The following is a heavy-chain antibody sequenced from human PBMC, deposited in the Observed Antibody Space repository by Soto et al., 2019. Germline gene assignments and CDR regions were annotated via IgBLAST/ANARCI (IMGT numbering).Heavy chain of an antibody. Sequence: SETLSLTCTVSGEYISSGYHWAWTRQPPGKGLEWIASIFHTGTTDYNPSFKSRVTISVETSANQFALKLNSVTAADSAVYFCARTDNVGFYPYLGQGSLVTVSS. J-gene: IGHJ4*02. CDR2: IFHTGTT. CDR1: GEYISSGYH. CDR3: ARTDNVGFYPY. V-gene: IGHV4-38-2*02. D-gene: IGHD2-15*01.